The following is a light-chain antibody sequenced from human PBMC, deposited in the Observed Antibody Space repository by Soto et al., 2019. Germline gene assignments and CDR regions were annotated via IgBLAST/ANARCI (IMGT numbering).Light chain of an antibody. CDR3: QQDGGSPFT. J-gene: IGKJ5*01. CDR1: QSVSRR. CDR2: VAS. Sequence: EVVLAQSPGTLSLSPGGRATLSCRASQSVSRRLAWYQQIPCQSPRLLISVASMRASGVPVRFIGSGSGTDITLTSTIQEPEDVAVYYCQQDGGSPFTFGQGTRLDIK. V-gene: IGKV3-20*01.